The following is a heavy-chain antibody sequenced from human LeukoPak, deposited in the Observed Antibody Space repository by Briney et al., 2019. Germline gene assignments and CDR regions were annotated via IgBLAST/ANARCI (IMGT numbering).Heavy chain of an antibody. Sequence: PGRSLRLSCAASGFTFSSYAMHWVRQAPGKGLEWVAVISYAGSNEHYADSVKGRFTISRDNSKNTLFLQMNSLRAEDTAVYYCARGDFRWEMATTIAFDIWGQGTMVTVSS. CDR2: ISYAGSNE. CDR1: GFTFSSYA. J-gene: IGHJ3*02. CDR3: ARGDFRWEMATTIAFDI. V-gene: IGHV3-30*04. D-gene: IGHD5-24*01.